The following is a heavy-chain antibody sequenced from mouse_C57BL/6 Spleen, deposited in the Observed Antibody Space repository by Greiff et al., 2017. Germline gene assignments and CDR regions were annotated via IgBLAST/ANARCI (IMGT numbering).Heavy chain of an antibody. CDR2: IYPGDGDT. D-gene: IGHD2-5*01. Sequence: QVQLQQSGAELVKPGASVKISCKASGYAFSSYWMNWVKQRPGKGLEWIGQIYPGDGDTNYNGKFKGKATLTADKSSSTAYMQLSSLTSEDSAVYFCARGSMYSNYGDYYAMDYWGQGTSVTVSS. CDR3: ARGSMYSNYGDYYAMDY. J-gene: IGHJ4*01. CDR1: GYAFSSYW. V-gene: IGHV1-80*01.